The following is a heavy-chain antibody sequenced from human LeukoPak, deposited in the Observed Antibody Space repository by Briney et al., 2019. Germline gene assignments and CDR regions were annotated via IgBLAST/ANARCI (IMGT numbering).Heavy chain of an antibody. D-gene: IGHD6-13*01. V-gene: IGHV4-39*07. CDR1: GGSISSSSYY. CDR2: IYHSGST. Sequence: SETLSLTCTVSGGSISSSSYYWGWIRQPPGKGLEWIGSIYHSGSTNYNPSLKSRVTISVDTSKNQFSLRLSSVTAADTAVYYCARAGYFLGAFDIWGQGTMVTVSS. J-gene: IGHJ3*02. CDR3: ARAGYFLGAFDI.